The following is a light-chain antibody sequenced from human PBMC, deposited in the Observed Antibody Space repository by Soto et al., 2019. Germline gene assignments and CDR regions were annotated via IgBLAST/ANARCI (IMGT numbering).Light chain of an antibody. CDR3: QQYHDSPVNT. CDR2: GAS. CDR1: QSVRSTF. Sequence: VLPQSPDTLSLSPGDRATLSCRASQSVRSTFLAWYHQKPGQAPRLLIYGASNRAAGIPERFSGSASGTEFTLTISRLEPDDSAVYLCQQYHDSPVNTFVQGTKLQIK. V-gene: IGKV3-20*01. J-gene: IGKJ2*01.